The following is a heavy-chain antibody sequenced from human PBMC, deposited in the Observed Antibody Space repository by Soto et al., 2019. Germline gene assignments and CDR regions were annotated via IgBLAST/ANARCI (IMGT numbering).Heavy chain of an antibody. CDR1: GGSISRGGDY. CDR2: IYHSGST. CDR3: ARMTVVRGVIYYYGMDV. V-gene: IGHV4-31*03. Sequence: QVQLQESGPGLVKPSQTLSLTCTVSGGSISRGGDYWNWIRQHPGKGLEWIGYIYHSGSTYYNPSLKSRITISVDTSKNQFSLKLSSVTAADTAVYYCARMTVVRGVIYYYGMDVWGQGTTVTVSS. J-gene: IGHJ6*02. D-gene: IGHD3-10*01.